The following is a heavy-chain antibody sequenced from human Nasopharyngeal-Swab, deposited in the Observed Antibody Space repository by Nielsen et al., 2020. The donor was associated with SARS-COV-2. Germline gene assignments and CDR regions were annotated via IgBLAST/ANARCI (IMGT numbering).Heavy chain of an antibody. V-gene: IGHV4-39*01. CDR3: ARHYYDSSGYYSGPIYYFDY. D-gene: IGHD3-22*01. Sequence: SETLSLTCTVSGCFISSSSYYWGWIRQPPGKGLEWIVSIYYSGSTYYNPSLKSRVTISVDTSKNQFSLKLSSVTAADTAVYYCARHYYDSSGYYSGPIYYFDYWGQGTLVTVSS. J-gene: IGHJ4*02. CDR1: GCFISSSSYY. CDR2: IYYSGST.